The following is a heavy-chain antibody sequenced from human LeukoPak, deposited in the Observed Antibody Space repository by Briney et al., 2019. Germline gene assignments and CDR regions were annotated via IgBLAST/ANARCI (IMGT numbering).Heavy chain of an antibody. CDR3: AKDRTQNYYDSSGYYLPPDYYFDY. CDR1: GFTFSSYG. Sequence: GGSLRLSCTASGFTFSSYGMHWVRQAPGKGREWVAGIWYDGSNKYYADSVKGRFTISRDNSKNTLYLQMNSLRAEDTAVYYCAKDRTQNYYDSSGYYLPPDYYFDYWGQGTLVTVSS. V-gene: IGHV3-33*06. D-gene: IGHD3-22*01. CDR2: IWYDGSNK. J-gene: IGHJ4*02.